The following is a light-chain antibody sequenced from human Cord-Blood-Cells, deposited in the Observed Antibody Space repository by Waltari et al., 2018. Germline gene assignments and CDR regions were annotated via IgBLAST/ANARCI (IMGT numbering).Light chain of an antibody. CDR1: QSISSY. Sequence: SLSASVGDRVTITCRASQSISSYLNWYQQKPGKAPKLLIYAASSLQSGVPSRFSGSGSGTDFTLTISSLQPEDFATYYCQQSYSTPQTFGQGTKVEIK. J-gene: IGKJ1*01. V-gene: IGKV1-39*01. CDR2: AAS. CDR3: QQSYSTPQT.